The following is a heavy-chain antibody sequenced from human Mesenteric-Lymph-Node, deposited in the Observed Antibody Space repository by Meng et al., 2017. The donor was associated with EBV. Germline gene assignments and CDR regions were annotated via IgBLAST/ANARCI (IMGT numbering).Heavy chain of an antibody. V-gene: IGHV4-39*07. CDR3: ARDREDVTTVFDS. J-gene: IGHJ4*02. Sequence: LPLHESGPGPAHPSEPPPLSCAVSGGSIRDGSYYWGWILPPPGKVREWIVNGYSTGISYYNPTLKSRVTISVDTSKNHFSLSLSSVTAADTAIYYCARDREDVTTVFDSWGQGTLVTVSS. CDR1: GGSIRDGSYY. CDR2: GYSTGIS. D-gene: IGHD4-17*01.